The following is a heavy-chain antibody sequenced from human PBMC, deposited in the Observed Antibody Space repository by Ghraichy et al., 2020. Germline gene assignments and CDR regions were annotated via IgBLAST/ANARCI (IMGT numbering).Heavy chain of an antibody. CDR3: ATHSYGPYYYYGMDV. CDR2: IYYSGST. J-gene: IGHJ6*02. D-gene: IGHD5-18*01. V-gene: IGHV4-59*01. CDR1: GDSISSYY. Sequence: SETLSLTCTVSGDSISSYYWSWIRQPPGKGLEWIGYIYYSGSTNYNPSLKSRVTISVDTSKNQFSLKLSSVTAADTAVYYCATHSYGPYYYYGMDVWGQGTTVTVSS.